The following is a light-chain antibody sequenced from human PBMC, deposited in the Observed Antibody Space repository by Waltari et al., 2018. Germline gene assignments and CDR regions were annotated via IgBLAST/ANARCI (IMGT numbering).Light chain of an antibody. CDR1: SSDVGGYNF. J-gene: IGLJ2*01. V-gene: IGLV2-14*03. CDR3: SSYTSSTSVV. Sequence: QSALTQPASVSGSPGQSITISCTGTSSDVGGYNFVSWYQHHPGKAPKLLISDVSNRPSGVSDRFSGSKSGNTASLTISGLQAEDEADYYCSSYTSSTSVVFGGGTQLTVL. CDR2: DVS.